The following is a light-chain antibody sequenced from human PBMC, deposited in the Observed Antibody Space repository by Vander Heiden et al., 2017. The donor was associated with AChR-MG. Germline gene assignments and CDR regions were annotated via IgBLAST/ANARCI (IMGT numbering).Light chain of an antibody. V-gene: IGKV1-39*01. Sequence: DIQMTQSPSSLSASVGDRVTITCRASQSISNYLNWYQQKPGKAPKLLIYAASSLQSGVPSMFSGSGSGTDFTLTISSLQPEDFATYYCQQSYSTLWTFGQGTKVEIK. CDR3: QQSYSTLWT. CDR2: AAS. CDR1: QSISNY. J-gene: IGKJ1*01.